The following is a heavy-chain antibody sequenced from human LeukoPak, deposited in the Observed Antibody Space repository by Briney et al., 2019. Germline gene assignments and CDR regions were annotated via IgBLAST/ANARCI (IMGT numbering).Heavy chain of an antibody. CDR1: GYSISSGYY. CDR3: ARKSGSSWPFDY. J-gene: IGHJ4*02. CDR2: IYHSGSP. V-gene: IGHV4-38-2*02. Sequence: SETLSLTCTVSGYSISSGYYWGWIRQPPGKGLEWIGSIYHSGSPYYNPSLKSRVTMSLDTSKKQFSLRVNSVTAADTAVYYCARKSGSSWPFDYWGQGTLVTVSS. D-gene: IGHD6-13*01.